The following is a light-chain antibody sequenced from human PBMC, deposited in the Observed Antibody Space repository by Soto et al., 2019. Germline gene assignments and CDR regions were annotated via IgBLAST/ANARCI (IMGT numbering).Light chain of an antibody. CDR2: DAS. Sequence: EIFLTQSPATLSLSPGERATLSCRASQSVTNYIAWYQQRPGQAPRLLIYDASNRATGVPARFSGSGSVTDFTLTISDLEPADFGLYYCQQRLNWPPGFGQGTKVDIK. CDR1: QSVTNY. J-gene: IGKJ1*01. V-gene: IGKV3-11*01. CDR3: QQRLNWPPG.